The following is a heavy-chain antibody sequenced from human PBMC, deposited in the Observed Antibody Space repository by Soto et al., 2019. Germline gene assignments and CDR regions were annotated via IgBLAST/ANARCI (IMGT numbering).Heavy chain of an antibody. J-gene: IGHJ5*02. V-gene: IGHV4-61*08. CDR1: GDSVSSGDYY. D-gene: IGHD3-16*01. CDR3: ARIPVDTYMIYWSDP. Sequence: PSETLSLPCGVSGDSVSSGDYYWSWIRQPPGKGLEWIGHVYFSGSTNYIPSLKSRLTMSVDTAKNQFSLKLNSVTAADTAVYYCARIPVDTYMIYWSDPWGQGTQVTV. CDR2: VYFSGST.